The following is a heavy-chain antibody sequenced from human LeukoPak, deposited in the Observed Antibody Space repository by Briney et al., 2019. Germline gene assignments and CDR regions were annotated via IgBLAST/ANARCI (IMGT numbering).Heavy chain of an antibody. Sequence: ASVKVSCKASGYTFTGYYMHWVRQAPGQGLEWMGWTNPNSGGTNYAQKFQGRVTMTRDTSISTAYMELSRLRSDDTAVYYCARDAHDYGDYVGYFDYWGQGTLVTVSS. J-gene: IGHJ4*02. CDR3: ARDAHDYGDYVGYFDY. CDR1: GYTFTGYY. D-gene: IGHD4-17*01. CDR2: TNPNSGGT. V-gene: IGHV1-2*02.